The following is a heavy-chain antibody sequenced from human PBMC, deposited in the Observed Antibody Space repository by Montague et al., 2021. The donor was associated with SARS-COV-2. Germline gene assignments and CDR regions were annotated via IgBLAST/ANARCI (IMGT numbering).Heavy chain of an antibody. CDR2: IYYSGST. CDR1: GGSISSSSYF. Sequence: SETLSLTCTVSGGSISSSSYFWGWIRQPPGKGLEWIGSIYYSGSTYYNPSLKSRVTISVDTSKNQFSLKLSSVTAADTAVYYCARAIIAASGTTSFDYWGQGTLVTASS. D-gene: IGHD6-13*01. J-gene: IGHJ4*02. V-gene: IGHV4-39*01. CDR3: ARAIIAASGTTSFDY.